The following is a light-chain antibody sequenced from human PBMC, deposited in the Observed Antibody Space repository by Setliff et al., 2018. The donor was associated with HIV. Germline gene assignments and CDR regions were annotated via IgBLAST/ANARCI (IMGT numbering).Light chain of an antibody. Sequence: QSVLTQPASVSGSPGQSITISCSGTYSDVGSYDLVSWYQQYPGKAPKLLLFEVSKRPSGISNRFSGSKSVNTASLTISGLLAEDEADYYCSSYTSTGTYVFGAGTKVTVL. J-gene: IGLJ1*01. V-gene: IGLV2-14*02. CDR3: SSYTSTGTYV. CDR1: YSDVGSYDL. CDR2: EVS.